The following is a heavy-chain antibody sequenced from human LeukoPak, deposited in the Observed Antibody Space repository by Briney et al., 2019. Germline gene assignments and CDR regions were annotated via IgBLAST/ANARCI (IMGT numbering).Heavy chain of an antibody. D-gene: IGHD1-26*01. CDR1: GFTFSSYN. J-gene: IGHJ4*02. Sequence: GGSLRLSCAASGFTFSSYNTNWVRQAPGKGLEWVSSISSSSSYIYYADSVKGRFTISRDDAKNSLYLQMNSLRAEDTAVYYCARDKSGSYYGDFDYWGQGTLVTVSS. CDR3: ARDKSGSYYGDFDY. V-gene: IGHV3-21*01. CDR2: ISSSSSYI.